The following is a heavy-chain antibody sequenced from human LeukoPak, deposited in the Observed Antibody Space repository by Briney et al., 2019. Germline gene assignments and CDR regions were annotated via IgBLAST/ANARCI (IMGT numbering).Heavy chain of an antibody. CDR2: IYPGDSDT. CDR3: ARLGRPYYDSSGYYSNWFDP. V-gene: IGHV5-51*01. D-gene: IGHD3-22*01. CDR1: GYSFTNYW. Sequence: GESLKISCKGSGYSFTNYWIGWVRQMPGKGLEWMGIIYPGDSDTRYSPSFQGQVTISADKSISTAYLQWSSLKASDTAMYYCARLGRPYYDSSGYYSNWFDPWGQGTLVTVSS. J-gene: IGHJ5*02.